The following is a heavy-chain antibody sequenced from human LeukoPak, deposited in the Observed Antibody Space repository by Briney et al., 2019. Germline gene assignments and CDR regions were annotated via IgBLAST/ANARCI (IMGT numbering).Heavy chain of an antibody. CDR1: GYTFTGYY. CDR3: ARLNYGSGSYPSLFDY. D-gene: IGHD3-10*01. Sequence: ASVKVSCKASGYTFTGYYMHWVRQAPGQGLEWMGWINPNSGGTNYAQKFQGRVTMTRDTSISTAYMELSRLRSDDTAVYFCARLNYGSGSYPSLFDYWGQGTLVTVSS. J-gene: IGHJ4*02. CDR2: INPNSGGT. V-gene: IGHV1-2*02.